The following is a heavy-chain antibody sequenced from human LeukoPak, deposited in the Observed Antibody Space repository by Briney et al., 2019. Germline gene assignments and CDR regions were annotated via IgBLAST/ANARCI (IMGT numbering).Heavy chain of an antibody. D-gene: IGHD6-13*01. CDR1: GFTFSSYS. V-gene: IGHV3-21*01. CDR3: ARDPYSSSWFDY. Sequence: PGGSLRLSCAASGFTFSSYSMNWVRQAPGQGLEWVSSISSSSSYIYYADSVKGQFTISRDDAKNSLYLQMNSLRAEDTAVYYCARDPYSSSWFDYWGQGTLVTVSS. CDR2: ISSSSSYI. J-gene: IGHJ4*02.